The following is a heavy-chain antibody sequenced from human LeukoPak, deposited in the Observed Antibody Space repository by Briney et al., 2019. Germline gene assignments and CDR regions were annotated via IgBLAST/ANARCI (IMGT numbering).Heavy chain of an antibody. J-gene: IGHJ4*02. V-gene: IGHV3-66*02. CDR3: ARGRLEGYAEEN. Sequence: ESGGGLVKPGGSLRLSCAASGFTFSDYYMSWVRQAPGKGLEWVSVIYSGGSTYYADSVKGRFTISRDNSKNTLYLQMNSLRAEDTAVYYCARGRLEGYAEENWGQGTLVTVSS. CDR2: IYSGGST. CDR1: GFTFSDYY. D-gene: IGHD1-1*01.